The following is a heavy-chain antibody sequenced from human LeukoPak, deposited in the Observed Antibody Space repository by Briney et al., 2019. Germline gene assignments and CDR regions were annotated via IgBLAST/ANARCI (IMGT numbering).Heavy chain of an antibody. Sequence: SETLSLTCTVSGGSISSSSYYWGWIRQPPGKGLEWIGSIYYSGSTYYNPSLKSRVTISVDTSKNQFSLKLSSVTAADTAVYYCARRGYYYDSSSYRYWGQGTLVTVSS. D-gene: IGHD3-22*01. CDR3: ARRGYYYDSSSYRY. J-gene: IGHJ4*02. CDR1: GGSISSSSYY. V-gene: IGHV4-39*01. CDR2: IYYSGST.